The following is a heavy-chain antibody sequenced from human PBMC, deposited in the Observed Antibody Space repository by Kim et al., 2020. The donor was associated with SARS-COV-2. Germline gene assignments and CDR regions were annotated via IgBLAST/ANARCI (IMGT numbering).Heavy chain of an antibody. Sequence: GESLKISCQGSGYNFDNYWIAWVRQMPGEGLEWMGVIYPGDSDARYSPSFEGRVTISVDKSVNTAFLQWSSLKASDTAMYYCARQSKSMIVKGPDFDYWGQGTLVSVSS. CDR1: GYNFDNYW. V-gene: IGHV5-51*01. CDR2: IYPGDSDA. CDR3: ARQSKSMIVKGPDFDY. J-gene: IGHJ4*02. D-gene: IGHD2-21*01.